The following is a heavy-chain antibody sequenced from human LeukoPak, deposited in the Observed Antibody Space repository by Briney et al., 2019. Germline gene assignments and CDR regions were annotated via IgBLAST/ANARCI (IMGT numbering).Heavy chain of an antibody. CDR1: GRSFSGYY. V-gene: IGHV4-34*01. Sequence: SETLSLTCAVDGRSFSGYYWSLIRQPPGKGLEWIGEINHSGSTNYNPSLKSRVTISVDTSKNQFSLKLSSVTAADTAVYYCARRHYDFWSGFSGSYGMDVWGQGTTVTVSS. J-gene: IGHJ6*02. CDR3: ARRHYDFWSGFSGSYGMDV. D-gene: IGHD3-3*01. CDR2: INHSGST.